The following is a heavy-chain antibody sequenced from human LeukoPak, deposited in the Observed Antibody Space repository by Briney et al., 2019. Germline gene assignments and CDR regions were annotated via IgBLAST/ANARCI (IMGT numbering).Heavy chain of an antibody. Sequence: PSETLSLTCSVSDDAISTTAYYWGWVRQSPGKGLEWIGSIFYNGDTYYDPSLKGRISISIDTSKNQFSLNLNSMTAADSGVYYCARHFRFIGSGELLAFDTWGQGTRVIVSS. CDR1: DDAISTTAYY. J-gene: IGHJ4*02. D-gene: IGHD2-8*02. CDR3: ARHFRFIGSGELLAFDT. CDR2: IFYNGDT. V-gene: IGHV4-39*01.